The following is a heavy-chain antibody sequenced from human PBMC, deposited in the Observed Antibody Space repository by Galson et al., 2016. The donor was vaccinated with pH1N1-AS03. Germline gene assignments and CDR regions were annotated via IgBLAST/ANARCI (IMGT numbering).Heavy chain of an antibody. J-gene: IGHJ6*02. D-gene: IGHD2-21*01. CDR3: GRHLRNSYSMDV. CDR1: GGSINSYY. CDR2: IYYTGDI. Sequence: TLSLTCTVSGGSINSYYWTWIRQPPGRGLEWIGQIYYTGDIIYTPSLRSRVTISVDTSKNQLSLSLSSVTAADTAVYYCGRHLRNSYSMDVWGQGTTVTVSS. V-gene: IGHV4-59*08.